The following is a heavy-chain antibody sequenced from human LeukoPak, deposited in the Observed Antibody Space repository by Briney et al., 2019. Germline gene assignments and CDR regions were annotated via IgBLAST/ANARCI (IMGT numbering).Heavy chain of an antibody. CDR3: AKGSVPYFDNGRCLDY. J-gene: IGHJ4*02. CDR2: ISGSGGST. V-gene: IGHV3-23*01. CDR1: GFTLSSYG. Sequence: GGSLRLSFAASGFTLSSYGMSWVRQAPGKGLEWVSAISGSGGSTYYADSVKGRFTISRDNSKNTLYLQMNSLRAEDTAVYYCAKGSVPYFDNGRCLDYWGQGTLVTVSS. D-gene: IGHD3-9*01.